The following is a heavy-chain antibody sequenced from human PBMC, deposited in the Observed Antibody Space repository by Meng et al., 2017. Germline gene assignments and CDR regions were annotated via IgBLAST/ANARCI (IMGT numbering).Heavy chain of an antibody. V-gene: IGHV3-33*01. D-gene: IGHD6-6*01. Sequence: GESLKISCAASGFTFSSYGMHWVRQAPGKGLEWVAVIWYDGSNKYYADSVKGRFTISRDNSKNTLYLQMNGLRAEDTAVYYCARDPAARSYYYYGMDVWGQGTTVTVSS. CDR1: GFTFSSYG. J-gene: IGHJ6*02. CDR3: ARDPAARSYYYYGMDV. CDR2: IWYDGSNK.